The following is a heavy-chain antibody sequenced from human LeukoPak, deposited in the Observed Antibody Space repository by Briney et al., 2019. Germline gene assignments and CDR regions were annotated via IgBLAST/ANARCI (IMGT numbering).Heavy chain of an antibody. V-gene: IGHV4-34*01. D-gene: IGHD6-6*01. CDR1: GGSLSGYY. CDR3: ASSPRGAARRRAFDI. CDR2: INHSGST. J-gene: IGHJ3*02. Sequence: PSETLSLTCAVYGGSLSGYYWSWIRQPPGKGLEWIWEINHSGSTNYNPSLKSRITISVDTSKNQFSLKLSSVTAADTAVYYCASSPRGAARRRAFDIWGQGTMVTVSS.